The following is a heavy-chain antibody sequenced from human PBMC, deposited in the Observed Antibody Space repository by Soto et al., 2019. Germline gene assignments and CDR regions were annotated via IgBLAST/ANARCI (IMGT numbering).Heavy chain of an antibody. CDR3: ARRESYGSGSYSLDS. CDR1: GYSFSDYY. CDR2: INPNRGGT. J-gene: IGHJ4*02. Sequence: ASVKVSYKASGYSFSDYYVHWVRQAPGQGLEWMGWINPNRGGTNLAQKFQGRVTLTRDTSITTAYMEITRLRPGDTAIYYCARRESYGSGSYSLDSWGQGTPVTVSS. D-gene: IGHD3-10*01. V-gene: IGHV1-2*02.